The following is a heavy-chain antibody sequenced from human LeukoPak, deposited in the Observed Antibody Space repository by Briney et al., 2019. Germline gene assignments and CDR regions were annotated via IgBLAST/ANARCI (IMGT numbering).Heavy chain of an antibody. Sequence: SETLSLTCTVSGGSISSYYWSWIRQPPGKGLEWIGYIYYSGSTNYNPSLKSRVTISVDTSKNQFSLKLSSVTAADTAVYYCARIAGAVAGPYFDYWGQGTLVTVSS. V-gene: IGHV4-59*01. J-gene: IGHJ4*02. CDR1: GGSISSYY. D-gene: IGHD6-19*01. CDR2: IYYSGST. CDR3: ARIAGAVAGPYFDY.